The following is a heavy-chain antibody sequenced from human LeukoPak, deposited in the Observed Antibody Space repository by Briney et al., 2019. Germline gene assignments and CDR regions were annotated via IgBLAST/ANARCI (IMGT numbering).Heavy chain of an antibody. CDR3: ARRGYSYGQPVSPSDY. J-gene: IGHJ4*02. CDR1: GGSISSGGYS. V-gene: IGHV3-53*01. CDR2: IFSGGNA. Sequence: ETLSLTCAVSGGSISSGGYSWSWIRQPPGKGLEWVSLIFSGGNAYYVDSVKGRFTISRDNSKNTVYLQMNSLRAEDTAMYYCARRGYSYGQPVSPSDYWGQGTLVTVSS. D-gene: IGHD5-18*01.